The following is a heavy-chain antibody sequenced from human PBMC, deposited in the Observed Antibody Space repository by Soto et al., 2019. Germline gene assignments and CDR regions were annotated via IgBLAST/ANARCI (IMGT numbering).Heavy chain of an antibody. V-gene: IGHV3-33*01. CDR1: GFTFSRYG. Sequence: QVQLVESGGGVVQPGRSLRLSCAASGFTFSRYGMHWVRQAPGKGLEWVAVMWYDGSNIFYADSVKGRFTISRDNSKNTLYLQRNSLRAEDTAVYYCARPYSTSWYSFDSWGQGTLVTVSS. CDR2: MWYDGSNI. D-gene: IGHD6-13*01. CDR3: ARPYSTSWYSFDS. J-gene: IGHJ4*02.